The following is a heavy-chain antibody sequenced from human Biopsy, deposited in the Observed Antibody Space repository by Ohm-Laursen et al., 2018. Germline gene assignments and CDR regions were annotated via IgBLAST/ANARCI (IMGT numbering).Heavy chain of an antibody. D-gene: IGHD3-22*01. CDR1: GESFNGYY. J-gene: IGHJ6*02. V-gene: IGHV4-34*01. CDR2: INHSGRT. Sequence: GTLPLTWAVYGESFNGYYWSWIRQTPGKGLEWIGEINHSGRTNYNPSLKSRVTISVDTSKNRFSLKVRSVTAADTAVYYCVRGVDYYDPYHYYALDVWGQGTTVTVSS. CDR3: VRGVDYYDPYHYYALDV.